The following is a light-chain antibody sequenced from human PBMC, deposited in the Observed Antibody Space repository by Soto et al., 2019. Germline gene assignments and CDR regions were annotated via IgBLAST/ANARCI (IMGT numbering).Light chain of an antibody. CDR2: DVS. CDR3: CSYTGSSPYVV. J-gene: IGLJ2*01. Sequence: QSALTQPASVSGSPGQLITISCTGTTSDIGAYNHVSWYQQHPGKAPKLMIYDVSNRPSGVSNRFSGSKSGNTASLTISGLQAEDEADYYCCSYTGSSPYVVFGGGTKVTVL. V-gene: IGLV2-14*03. CDR1: TSDIGAYNH.